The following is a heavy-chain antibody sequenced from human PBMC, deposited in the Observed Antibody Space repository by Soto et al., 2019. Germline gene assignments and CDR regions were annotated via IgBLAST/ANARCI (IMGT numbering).Heavy chain of an antibody. CDR1: GYTFTSYY. D-gene: IGHD3-22*01. V-gene: IGHV1-46*01. CDR2: ISTSGGST. Sequence: QVQLVQSGAEVKKPGASVKVSCKASGYTFTSYYMHWVRQAPGQGLEWMGIISTSGGSTSYAQKFQGGVTMTRDTSTSTVYMQLSSLRSEDTAVYYCARVNRPDSTGYYLFHWFDPWGQGTLVIVSS. CDR3: ARVNRPDSTGYYLFHWFDP. J-gene: IGHJ5*02.